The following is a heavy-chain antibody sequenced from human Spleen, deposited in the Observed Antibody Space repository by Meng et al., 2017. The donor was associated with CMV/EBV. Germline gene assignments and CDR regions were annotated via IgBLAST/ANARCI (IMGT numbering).Heavy chain of an antibody. CDR1: SSTSYY. J-gene: IGHJ4*02. CDR3: ARLYYILTGYYITPPDY. V-gene: IGHV4-39*01. Sequence: SSTSYYWGWIRQPPGKGLEWIGTIYYSGNTYYSPSLKSRVTISVDTSKNQFSLRLSSVTAADTAVYYCARLYYILTGYYITPPDYWGQGTLVTVSS. CDR2: IYYSGNT. D-gene: IGHD3-9*01.